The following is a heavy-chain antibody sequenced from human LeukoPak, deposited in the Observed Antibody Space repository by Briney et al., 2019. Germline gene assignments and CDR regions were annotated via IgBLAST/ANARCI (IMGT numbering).Heavy chain of an antibody. V-gene: IGHV1-2*02. CDR2: INPNSGGT. CDR3: ARDSRKYGSGSYWVV. J-gene: IGHJ4*02. D-gene: IGHD3-10*01. Sequence: ASVKVSCKASGHTFTGYYMHWVRQAPGQGLEWMGLINPNSGGTNYAQKFQGRVTMTRDTSISTAYMELSRLRSDDTAVYYCARDSRKYGSGSYWVVWGQGTLVTVSS. CDR1: GHTFTGYY.